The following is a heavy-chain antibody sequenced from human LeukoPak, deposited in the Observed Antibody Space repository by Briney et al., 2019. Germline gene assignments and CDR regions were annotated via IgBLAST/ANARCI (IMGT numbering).Heavy chain of an antibody. V-gene: IGHV1-3*01. Sequence: GASVKVSCKASGYTFTSYAMHWVRQAPGQRLEWMGWINAGNGNTKYSQKFQGRVTITRDTSASTAYMELSSLRSEDTAVYYCAAQWANYYDSSGYYHDYWGQGTLVTVSS. J-gene: IGHJ4*02. CDR1: GYTFTSYA. CDR2: INAGNGNT. D-gene: IGHD3-22*01. CDR3: AAQWANYYDSSGYYHDY.